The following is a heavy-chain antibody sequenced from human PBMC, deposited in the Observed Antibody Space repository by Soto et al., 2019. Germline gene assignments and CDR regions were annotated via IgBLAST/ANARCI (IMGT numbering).Heavy chain of an antibody. D-gene: IGHD3-22*01. V-gene: IGHV2-26*01. CDR2: IFSNDEK. CDR3: ARSGYSYTGDWFDP. Sequence: DLEWLAHIFSNDEKSYSTSLKSRLTISKDTSKSQVVLTMTNMDPVDTATYYCARSGYSYTGDWFDPWGQGTLVTVSS. J-gene: IGHJ5*02.